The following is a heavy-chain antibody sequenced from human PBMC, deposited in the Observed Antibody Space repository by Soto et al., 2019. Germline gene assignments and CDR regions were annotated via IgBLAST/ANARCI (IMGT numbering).Heavy chain of an antibody. J-gene: IGHJ4*02. D-gene: IGHD6-6*01. V-gene: IGHV4-34*01. CDR2: INHSGST. CDR1: GGSFSGYY. Sequence: QVQLQQWGAGLLKPSETLSLTCAVYGGSFSGYYWSWIRQPPGKGLEWIGEINHSGSTNYNPSLKSRVPISVDTSKNQFSLKLSSVTAADTAVYYCARGYSSSSGLGYWGQGTLVTVSS. CDR3: ARGYSSSSGLGY.